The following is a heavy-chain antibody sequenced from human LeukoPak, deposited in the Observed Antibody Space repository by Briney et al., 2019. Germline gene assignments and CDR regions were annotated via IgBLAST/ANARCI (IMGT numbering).Heavy chain of an antibody. J-gene: IGHJ4*02. V-gene: IGHV3-30*02. CDR2: IQYDGSEI. CDR1: GLMFSTSG. CDR3: AREPGAAKIGQMLNY. D-gene: IGHD3-10*02. Sequence: GGSLRLSCAASGLMFSTSGMHWVRQAPGKGLEWVAFIQYDGSEIYYADSLKGRFTISRDNSKNTLYLQMNSLRAEDTAVFYCAREPGAAKIGQMLNYWGQGTLVTVSS.